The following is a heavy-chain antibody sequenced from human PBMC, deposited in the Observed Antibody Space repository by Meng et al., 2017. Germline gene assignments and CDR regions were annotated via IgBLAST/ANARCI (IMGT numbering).Heavy chain of an antibody. CDR3: ARIGDWGSTRYFDY. CDR2: IYHSGST. V-gene: IGHV4-4*02. CDR1: VGSISSRNW. Sequence: EPQEWGLGLVQHSGTLSLTCAVPVGSISSRNWWSWVRQPPGKGLEWIGEIYHSGSTNYNPSLKRRVTISVDKSKNQFSLKLSSVTAADTDVYYCARIGDWGSTRYFDYWGQGTLVTVSS. J-gene: IGHJ4*02. D-gene: IGHD7-27*01.